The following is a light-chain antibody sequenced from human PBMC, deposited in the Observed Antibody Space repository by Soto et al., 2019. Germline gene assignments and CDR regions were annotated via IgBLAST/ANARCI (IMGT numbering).Light chain of an antibody. CDR2: GSY. J-gene: IGLJ1*01. CDR1: SSNIGAGSD. V-gene: IGLV1-40*01. CDR3: SSYTSSSTYV. Sequence: QSVLTQPPSVSGAPGQRVTISCTGSSSNIGAGSDVHWYQQVPGTAPKLLVYGSYNRPSGVPDRFSGSKSGTSASLAITGLQAEDEADYYCSSYTSSSTYVFGTGTKVTVL.